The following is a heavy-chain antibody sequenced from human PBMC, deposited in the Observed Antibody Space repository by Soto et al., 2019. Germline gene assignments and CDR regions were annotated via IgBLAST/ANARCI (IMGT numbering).Heavy chain of an antibody. Sequence: ASVKVSCKASGYTFTSYGISWVLQAPGQGLEWMGWISAYNGNTNYAQKLQGRVTMTTDTSASTAYMELRSLRSDDTAVYYCAGSGSYYAPFDYWGQGTLVTVSS. V-gene: IGHV1-18*01. CDR3: AGSGSYYAPFDY. CDR2: ISAYNGNT. J-gene: IGHJ4*02. D-gene: IGHD3-10*01. CDR1: GYTFTSYG.